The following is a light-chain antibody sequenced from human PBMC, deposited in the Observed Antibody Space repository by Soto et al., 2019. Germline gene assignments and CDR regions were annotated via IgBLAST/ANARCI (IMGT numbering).Light chain of an antibody. Sequence: QSVLTQPASVSGSPGQSITISCTGTSSDVGGYNYVSWYQQHPGKAPKPMIYEVSNRPSGVSNRFSGSKSGNTASLTISGLQAEDEADYYCSSCTSSNKDVFGTGTKVTVL. J-gene: IGLJ1*01. V-gene: IGLV2-14*01. CDR3: SSCTSSNKDV. CDR2: EVS. CDR1: SSDVGGYNY.